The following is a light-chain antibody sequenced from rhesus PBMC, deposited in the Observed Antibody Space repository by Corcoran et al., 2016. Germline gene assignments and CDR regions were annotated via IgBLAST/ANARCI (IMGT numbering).Light chain of an antibody. CDR3: LQYRSSTFT. V-gene: IGKV1-22*01. J-gene: IGKJ3*01. Sequence: DIQVTQSPSSLSAPVGDTVTITCRASQSISSWLDWYQQKPGKAPTPLSYQASSLQKGVPSRFSGSGSGTDFTLTISSLQPEDFATYYYLQYRSSTFTFSPGTKLDIK. CDR1: QSISSW. CDR2: QAS.